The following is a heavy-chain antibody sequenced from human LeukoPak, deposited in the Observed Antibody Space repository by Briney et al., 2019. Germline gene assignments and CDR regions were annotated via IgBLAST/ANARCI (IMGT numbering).Heavy chain of an antibody. CDR3: ARDVDTTYCSSTSCYPYYFDY. D-gene: IGHD2-2*01. Sequence: PGGSLRLSCAGSGFTFGSYSMNWVRHAPGKGLEWGSSISSSSSYIYYADSVKGRFTISRDNAKNSLYLQMNSLRAEDTAVYYCARDVDTTYCSSTSCYPYYFDYWGQGTLVTVSS. V-gene: IGHV3-21*01. CDR2: ISSSSSYI. J-gene: IGHJ4*02. CDR1: GFTFGSYS.